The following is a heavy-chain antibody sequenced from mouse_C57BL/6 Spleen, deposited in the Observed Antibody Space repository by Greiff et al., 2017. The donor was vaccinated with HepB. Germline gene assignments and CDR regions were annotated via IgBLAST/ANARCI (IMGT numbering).Heavy chain of an antibody. V-gene: IGHV3-6*01. J-gene: IGHJ1*03. Sequence: EVQLQESGPGLVKPSQSLSLTCSVTGYSITSGYYWNWIRQFPGNKLEWMGYISYDGSNNYNPSLKNRISITRDTSKNQFILKLNSVTTDDTATDYGARDDYPWYFDVWGTGTTVTVSS. CDR1: GYSITSGYY. CDR3: ARDDYPWYFDV. D-gene: IGHD2-4*01. CDR2: ISYDGSN.